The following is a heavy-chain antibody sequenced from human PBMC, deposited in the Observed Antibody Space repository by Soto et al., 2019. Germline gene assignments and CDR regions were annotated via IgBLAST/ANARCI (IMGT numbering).Heavy chain of an antibody. CDR1: GFSFSNYG. CDR3: GGGWNFFDY. CDR2: ISYDGKNK. D-gene: IGHD1-7*01. Sequence: PGGSLRLSCAASGFSFSNYGMHWARQAPGKGLEWVAVISYDGKNKYYGNSVKGRFTISRDNSKNTLYLQMNSLRVDDTAVYFCGGGWNFFDYWGQGTPVTVSS. J-gene: IGHJ4*02. V-gene: IGHV3-30*03.